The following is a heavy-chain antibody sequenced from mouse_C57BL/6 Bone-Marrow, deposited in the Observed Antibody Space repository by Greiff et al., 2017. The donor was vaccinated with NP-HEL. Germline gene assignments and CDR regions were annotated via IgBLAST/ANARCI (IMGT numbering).Heavy chain of an antibody. CDR3: ARGTGGFAY. CDR1: GSKLKDT. Sequence: VQLKESGARLVRPGAQARCSAPASGSKLKDTKRTGWSRGPKRGRGGMGRFDPEVGEPKYAPKFQGKATITADTSSNTAYLQLSSLTSEDTAVYYCARGTGGFAYWGQGTLVTVSA. D-gene: IGHD3-3*01. V-gene: IGHV14-2*01. J-gene: IGHJ3*01. CDR2: FDPEVGEP.